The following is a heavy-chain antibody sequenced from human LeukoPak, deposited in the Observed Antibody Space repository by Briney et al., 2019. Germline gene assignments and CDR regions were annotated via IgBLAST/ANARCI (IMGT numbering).Heavy chain of an antibody. CDR1: GFTFSDYY. J-gene: IGHJ1*01. CDR2: ISSSSSYT. D-gene: IGHD6-13*01. CDR3: ARSIAAAGTTRAEYFQH. Sequence: GGSLRLSCAASGFTFSDYYMSWIRQAPGKGLEWVSYISSSSSYTNYADSVKGRFTISRDNAKNSLYLQMNSLRAEDTAVYYCARSIAAAGTTRAEYFQHWGQDTLVTVSS. V-gene: IGHV3-11*06.